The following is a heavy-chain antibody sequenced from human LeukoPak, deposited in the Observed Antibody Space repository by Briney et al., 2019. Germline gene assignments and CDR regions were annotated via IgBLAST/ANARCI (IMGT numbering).Heavy chain of an antibody. CDR1: GYSISSGYY. V-gene: IGHV4-38-2*01. CDR3: ARTTVNIAAAGTTYNWFDP. J-gene: IGHJ5*02. Sequence: SETLSLTCAVSGYSISSGYYWGWIRQPPGKGLEWIGSIYHSGSTYYNPSLKSRVTISVDTSKNQFSLKLSSVTAADTAVYYCARTTVNIAAAGTTYNWFDPWGQGTLVTVSS. D-gene: IGHD6-13*01. CDR2: IYHSGST.